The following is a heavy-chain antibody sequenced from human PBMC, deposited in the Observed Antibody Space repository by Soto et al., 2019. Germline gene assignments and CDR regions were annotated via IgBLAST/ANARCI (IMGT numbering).Heavy chain of an antibody. J-gene: IGHJ1*01. CDR3: ARDAYDDPPGYFQH. V-gene: IGHV3-30-3*01. D-gene: IGHD3-22*01. CDR2: MSYDGSTK. Sequence: QVQLVESGGDVVQPGRSLRLSCSASGFTFSSYSVHWVRQAPGKGLEWLAFMSYDGSTKYYADSVKGRFTVSRDNSKNTLYLQMDSTRTEDTAVYYCARDAYDDPPGYFQHWGQGTLLTVSS. CDR1: GFTFSSYS.